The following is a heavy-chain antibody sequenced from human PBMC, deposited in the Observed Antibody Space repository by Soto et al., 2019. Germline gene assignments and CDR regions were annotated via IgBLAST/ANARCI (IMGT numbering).Heavy chain of an antibody. D-gene: IGHD4-17*01. CDR2: IYYSGST. CDR1: GGSISSYY. Sequence: PSETLSLTCTVSGGSISSYYWSWIRQPPGKGLEWIGYIYYSGSTNYNPSLKSRVTISVDTSKNQFSLKLSSVTAADTAVYYCARAGFYGGPFDYWGQGTLVTVSS. V-gene: IGHV4-59*08. J-gene: IGHJ4*02. CDR3: ARAGFYGGPFDY.